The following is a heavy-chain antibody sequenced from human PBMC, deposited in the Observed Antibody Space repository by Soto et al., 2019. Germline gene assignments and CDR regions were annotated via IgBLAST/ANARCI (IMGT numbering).Heavy chain of an antibody. V-gene: IGHV5-51*01. J-gene: IGHJ6*02. D-gene: IGHD3-22*01. CDR3: SRLARIVSTRYYYYCMDV. CDR1: GYSFTSYW. Sequence: GESLKISCKGSGYSFTSYWIGWVRQMPGKGLEWMGIIYPGDSDTRYSPSFQGQVTISADKSISTAYLQWSSLKASDTAMYYCSRLARIVSTRYYYYCMDVWRQGTTVTLSS. CDR2: IYPGDSDT.